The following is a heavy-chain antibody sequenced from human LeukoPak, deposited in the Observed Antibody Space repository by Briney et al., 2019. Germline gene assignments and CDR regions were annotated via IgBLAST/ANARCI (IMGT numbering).Heavy chain of an antibody. CDR2: INHRGRI. CDR1: GGSLSGYY. V-gene: IGHV4-34*01. J-gene: IGHJ3*02. Sequence: SHTVSLTCAVYGGSLSGYYWRWIRHPPGKGLEWMGKINHRGRINYNPSLKTRVTISVDTSKNQFSLKLSSVTAADTAVYYCGRAFDIWDQGTMVTVAS. CDR3: GRAFDI.